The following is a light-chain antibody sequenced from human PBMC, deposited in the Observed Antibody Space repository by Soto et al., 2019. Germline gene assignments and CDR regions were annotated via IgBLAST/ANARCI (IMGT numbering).Light chain of an antibody. Sequence: QSVLTQPASVSGSPGQSITISCTGTSSDVGGYNYVSWYQQHPGKAPKLMIYDVSNQPSGVSNRFSGSKSRNTASLTISGLQAEDEADYYCSSYTSSSTLMVFGGGTKLTVL. CDR3: SSYTSSSTLMV. J-gene: IGLJ2*01. CDR2: DVS. CDR1: SSDVGGYNY. V-gene: IGLV2-14*01.